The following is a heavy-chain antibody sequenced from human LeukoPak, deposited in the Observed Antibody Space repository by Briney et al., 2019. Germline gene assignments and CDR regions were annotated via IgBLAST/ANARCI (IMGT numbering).Heavy chain of an antibody. CDR3: ARGLSYCGGDCYYYFDY. D-gene: IGHD2-21*01. Sequence: RPGGSLRLSCAASGFTFDDYGMSWVRQAPGKGLEWVSGINWNGGSTGYADSVKGRFTISRDNAKDSLYLQMNSLRAEDTALYYCARGLSYCGGDCYYYFDYWGQGTPVTVSS. V-gene: IGHV3-20*04. CDR1: GFTFDDYG. J-gene: IGHJ4*02. CDR2: INWNGGST.